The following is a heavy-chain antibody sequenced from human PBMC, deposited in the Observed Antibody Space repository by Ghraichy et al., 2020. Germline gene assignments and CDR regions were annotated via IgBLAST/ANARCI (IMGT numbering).Heavy chain of an antibody. Sequence: GGSLRLSCAASGFTFSSSAMHWVHQAPGKGLEWVAFIRHDGSNKYYTDSVKGRFTISRDNSKNTLYLQMNSLRAEDTAVYYCAKGGSGSYTRGTGLWASTCYYYSVDVWGQGTTVTVSS. V-gene: IGHV3-30*02. CDR3: AKGGSGSYTRGTGLWASTCYYYSVDV. CDR1: GFTFSSSA. J-gene: IGHJ6*02. D-gene: IGHD1-26*01. CDR2: IRHDGSNK.